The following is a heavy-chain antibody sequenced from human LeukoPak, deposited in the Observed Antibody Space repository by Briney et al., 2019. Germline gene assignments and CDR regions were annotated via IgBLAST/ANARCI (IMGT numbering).Heavy chain of an antibody. CDR1: GDSVSSNTVA. CDR2: AFFRSKWFN. J-gene: IGHJ4*02. CDR3: ARASAAGEIDY. Sequence: SQTLSLTCGISGDSVSSNTVAWIWIRQSPSRGLGWLARAFFRSKWFNDSAIFVTSRISISPDTSKNRISLQLNSVTPDDTAVYYCARASAAGEIDYWGQGTLVTVSS. V-gene: IGHV6-1*01. D-gene: IGHD6-13*01.